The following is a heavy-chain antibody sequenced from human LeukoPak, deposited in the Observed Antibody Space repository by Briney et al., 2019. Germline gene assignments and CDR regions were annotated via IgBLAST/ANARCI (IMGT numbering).Heavy chain of an antibody. CDR2: INWNGDST. Sequence: GGSLRLSCAASGFSFDDYGLTRVRQAPGKGLEWVSGINWNGDSTDYADSVKGRFTISRDNAKNSLYLQMNSLRAEDTALYYCARDLRVVITGSFDSWGQGTLVTVSS. CDR1: GFSFDDYG. J-gene: IGHJ4*02. CDR3: ARDLRVVITGSFDS. V-gene: IGHV3-20*04. D-gene: IGHD3-22*01.